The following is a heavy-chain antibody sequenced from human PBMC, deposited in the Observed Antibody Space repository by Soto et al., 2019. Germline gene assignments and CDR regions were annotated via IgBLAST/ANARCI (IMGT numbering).Heavy chain of an antibody. V-gene: IGHV4-39*07. Sequence: PSETLSLTCTVSGGSISSSSYYWGWIRQPPGKGLEWIGSIYYSGSTYYNPSLKSRVTISVDTSKNQFSLKLSSVTAADTAVYYCARDCSGGSCSDAFDIWGQGTMVTVSS. CDR1: GGSISSSSYY. J-gene: IGHJ3*02. CDR2: IYYSGST. D-gene: IGHD2-15*01. CDR3: ARDCSGGSCSDAFDI.